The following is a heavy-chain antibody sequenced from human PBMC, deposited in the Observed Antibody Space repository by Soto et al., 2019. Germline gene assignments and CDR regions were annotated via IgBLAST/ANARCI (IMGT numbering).Heavy chain of an antibody. CDR3: ARGPIYGRSYDSSGYYPVNLAFDI. D-gene: IGHD3-22*01. CDR1: VSTFTHKS. J-gene: IGHJ3*02. Sequence: EASLSVSCKAHVSTFTHKSMDGVRQAPGQSPEWVGWIKTNFGTANYAQKFQGRVTMTADESTSTAYMELSSLRSEDTAVYYCARGPIYGRSYDSSGYYPVNLAFDIWGQGTMVTVSS. CDR2: IKTNFGTA. V-gene: IGHV1-69*13.